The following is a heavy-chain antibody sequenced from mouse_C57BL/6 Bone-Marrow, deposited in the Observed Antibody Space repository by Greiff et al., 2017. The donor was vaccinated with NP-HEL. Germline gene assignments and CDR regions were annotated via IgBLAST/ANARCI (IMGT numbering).Heavy chain of an antibody. CDR3: ARWIDYYGNLGFAY. D-gene: IGHD1-1*01. Sequence: VKLQQSGAELVRPGASVKLSCKASGYTFTDYYINWVKQRPGQGLEWIARIYPGSGNTYYNEKFKGKATLTAEKSSSTAYMQLSSLTSEDSAVYFCARWIDYYGNLGFAYWGQGTLVTVSA. CDR1: GYTFTDYY. CDR2: IYPGSGNT. V-gene: IGHV1-76*01. J-gene: IGHJ3*01.